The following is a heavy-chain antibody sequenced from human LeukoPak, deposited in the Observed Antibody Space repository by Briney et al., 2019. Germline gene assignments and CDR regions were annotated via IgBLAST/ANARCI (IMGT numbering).Heavy chain of an antibody. CDR1: GYTFTGYY. J-gene: IGHJ3*02. CDR3: ARDSYYYDSSGYYMGHAFDI. D-gene: IGHD3-22*01. Sequence: VASVKVSCKASGYTFTGYYMHWVRQAPGQGLEWMGCINPNSGGTNYAQKFQGRVTMTRDTSISTAYMELSRLRSDDTAVYYCARDSYYYDSSGYYMGHAFDIWGQGTMVTVSS. CDR2: INPNSGGT. V-gene: IGHV1-2*02.